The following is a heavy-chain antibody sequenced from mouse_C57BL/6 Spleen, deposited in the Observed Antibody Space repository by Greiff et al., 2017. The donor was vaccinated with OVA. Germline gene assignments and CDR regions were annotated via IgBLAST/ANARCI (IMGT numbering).Heavy chain of an antibody. CDR3: ARSRGYYGNLYAMDY. CDR2: IYPGDGDT. D-gene: IGHD2-1*01. J-gene: IGHJ4*01. Sequence: QVQLQQSGAELVKPGASVKISCKASGYAFSSYWMNWVKQRPGKGLEWIGQIYPGDGDTNYNGKFKGKATLTADKSSSTAYMQLSSLTSEDSAVYCCARSRGYYGNLYAMDYWGQGTSVTVSS. V-gene: IGHV1-80*01. CDR1: GYAFSSYW.